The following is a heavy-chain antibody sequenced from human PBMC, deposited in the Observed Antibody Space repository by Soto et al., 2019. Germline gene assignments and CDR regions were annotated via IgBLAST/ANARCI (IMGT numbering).Heavy chain of an antibody. J-gene: IGHJ4*02. V-gene: IGHV3-7*01. CDR2: IKQDGSEK. Sequence: PGGSLRLSCAASGFTFSSYWMSWVRQAPGKGLEWVANIKQDGSEKYYVDSVKGRFTISRDNAKNSLYLQMNSLRAEDTAVYYCARVIVVVVAPKPRKQQHFDYWGQGTLVTVSS. CDR1: GFTFSSYW. D-gene: IGHD2-15*01. CDR3: ARVIVVVVAPKPRKQQHFDY.